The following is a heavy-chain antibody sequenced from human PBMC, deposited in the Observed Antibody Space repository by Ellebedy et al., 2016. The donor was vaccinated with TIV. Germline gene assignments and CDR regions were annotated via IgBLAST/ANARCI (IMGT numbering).Heavy chain of an antibody. CDR1: GFTFSSYG. CDR2: ISYDGSNK. CDR3: ATDSSPDF. V-gene: IGHV3-30*03. Sequence: GGSLRLSXAASGFTFSSYGIHWVRQAPGKGLEWVAIISYDGSNKYYADSVKGRFTISRDNSKNTLSLQMNSLRAEDTAVYFCATDSSPDFWGQGTLVTVSS. D-gene: IGHD6-13*01. J-gene: IGHJ4*02.